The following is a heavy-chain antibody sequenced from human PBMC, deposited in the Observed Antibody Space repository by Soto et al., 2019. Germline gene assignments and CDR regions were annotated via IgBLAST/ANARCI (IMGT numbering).Heavy chain of an antibody. V-gene: IGHV4-59*01. Sequence: SETLSLTCTVSCGSISSYYWSWIRQPPGKGLEWIGYIYYSGSTSYNPSLKSRVTISVDTSKNQFSLKLSSVTAADTAVYYCARISFLHYYGMEVWGQGTTVNVSS. D-gene: IGHD3-16*02. CDR2: IYYSGST. CDR3: ARISFLHYYGMEV. J-gene: IGHJ6*01. CDR1: CGSISSYY.